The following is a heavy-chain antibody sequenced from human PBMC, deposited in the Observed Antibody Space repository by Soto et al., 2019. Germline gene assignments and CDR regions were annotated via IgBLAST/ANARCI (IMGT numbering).Heavy chain of an antibody. CDR2: IYYSGST. J-gene: IGHJ3*02. CDR3: ARDGSPQELLAMIVVPHGPRTFDI. V-gene: IGHV4-61*01. D-gene: IGHD3-22*01. CDR1: GGSVSSGSYY. Sequence: PSETLSLTCTVSGGSVSSGSYYWSWIRQPPGKGLEWIGYIYYSGSTNYNPSLKSRVTISVDTSKNQFSLKLSSVTAADTAVYYCARDGSPQELLAMIVVPHGPRTFDIWGQGTMVTVSS.